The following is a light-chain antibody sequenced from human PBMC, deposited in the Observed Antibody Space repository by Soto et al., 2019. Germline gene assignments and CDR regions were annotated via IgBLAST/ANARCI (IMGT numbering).Light chain of an antibody. CDR3: QQSGIWPWT. Sequence: EIVLTQSPATLSLSPGERATLSCWASQSVSNYLVWYQQKPGQAPRLLIYDASKRATGIPARFSGSGSGTDFTLTISSLEPEDFDVYYCQQSGIWPWTLGQGTNVHIK. V-gene: IGKV3-11*01. CDR1: QSVSNY. CDR2: DAS. J-gene: IGKJ1*01.